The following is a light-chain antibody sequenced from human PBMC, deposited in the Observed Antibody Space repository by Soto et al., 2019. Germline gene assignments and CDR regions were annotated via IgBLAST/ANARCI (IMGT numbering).Light chain of an antibody. CDR2: EDN. V-gene: IGLV6-57*04. J-gene: IGLJ2*01. CDR1: SGSIASNY. Sequence: NFMLTQPHSVSESPGKTVTISCTRSSGSIASNYVQWYQQRPGSAPTTVIYEDNQRPSGVPDRFSGSIDSSSNSASLTISGLKTEDEADYYCQSYDTINHHVVFGGGTKLTVL. CDR3: QSYDTINHHVV.